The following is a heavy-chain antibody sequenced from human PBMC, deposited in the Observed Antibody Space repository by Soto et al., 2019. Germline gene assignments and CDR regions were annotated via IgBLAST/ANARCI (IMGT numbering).Heavy chain of an antibody. D-gene: IGHD3-3*01. Sequence: RASVKVSCKASGYTFTSYDINWVRQATGQGLEWMGWMNPNSGNTGYAQKFQGRVTMTRNTSISTAYMELSSLRSEDTAVYYCARQKITIFGVAHYGMDVWGQGTTVTVYS. CDR2: MNPNSGNT. CDR3: ARQKITIFGVAHYGMDV. V-gene: IGHV1-8*01. CDR1: GYTFTSYD. J-gene: IGHJ6*02.